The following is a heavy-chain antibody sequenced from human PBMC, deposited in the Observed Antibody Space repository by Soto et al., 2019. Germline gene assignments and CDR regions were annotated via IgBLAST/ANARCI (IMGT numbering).Heavy chain of an antibody. Sequence: GGSLRLSCAASGFTFSSYGMHWVRQATGKGLEWVAVISYDGSNKYYADSVKGRFTISRDNSKNTLYLQMNSLRAEDTAVYYCAKGGQRPGWYYDSSGSPDYWGQGTLVTVSS. V-gene: IGHV3-30*18. D-gene: IGHD3-22*01. J-gene: IGHJ4*02. CDR1: GFTFSSYG. CDR2: ISYDGSNK. CDR3: AKGGQRPGWYYDSSGSPDY.